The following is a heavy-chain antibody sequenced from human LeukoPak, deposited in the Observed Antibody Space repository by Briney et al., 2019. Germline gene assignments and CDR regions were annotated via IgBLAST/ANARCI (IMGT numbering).Heavy chain of an antibody. Sequence: GGSLRLSCAASGFTFSSYAMSWVRQAPGKGLEWVSAIGGSGGGTFYADSVKGRFTISRDSSKTTLYLQMNSLRAEDTAVYYCARDLKYYFDTSGYPGYFFDYWGQGTLVTVSS. J-gene: IGHJ4*02. CDR1: GFTFSSYA. CDR3: ARDLKYYFDTSGYPGYFFDY. V-gene: IGHV3-23*01. D-gene: IGHD2/OR15-2a*01. CDR2: IGGSGGGT.